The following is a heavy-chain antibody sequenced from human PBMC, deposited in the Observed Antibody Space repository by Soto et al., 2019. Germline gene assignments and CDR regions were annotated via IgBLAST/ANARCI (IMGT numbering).Heavy chain of an antibody. V-gene: IGHV4-59*01. Sequence: SETLSLTCTVSGGSISSYYWSWIRQPPGKGLEWIGYIYYSGSTNYNPSLKSRVTISVDTSKNQFSLKLSSVTAADTAVYYCARATPKNCSSTSCQSNWFDPWGQGTLDTVSS. D-gene: IGHD2-2*01. J-gene: IGHJ5*02. CDR1: GGSISSYY. CDR3: ARATPKNCSSTSCQSNWFDP. CDR2: IYYSGST.